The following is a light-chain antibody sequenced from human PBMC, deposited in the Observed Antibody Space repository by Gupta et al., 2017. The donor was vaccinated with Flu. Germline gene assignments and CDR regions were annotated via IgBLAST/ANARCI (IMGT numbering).Light chain of an antibody. J-gene: IGLJ3*02. CDR1: SSEVGGDNY. CDR2: EVS. Sequence: SITISCTGTSSEVGGDNYVSWYQQPAAKVPKLIIYEVSSRPSGVSNRFSGSKAGDTASLTISGLQAEDEADYYGSSFTSTSTLLFGGGTKLTVL. CDR3: SSFTSTSTLL. V-gene: IGLV2-14*01.